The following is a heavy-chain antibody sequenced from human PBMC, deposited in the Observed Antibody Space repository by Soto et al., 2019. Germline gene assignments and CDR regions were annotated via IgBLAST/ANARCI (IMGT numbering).Heavy chain of an antibody. V-gene: IGHV6-1*01. CDR3: ARRGTLGGTFDY. CDR2: TYYRSKNYN. J-gene: IGHJ4*02. CDR1: GDSVSSNSAA. Sequence: PTQTLSLTCAISGDSVSSNSAAWNWIRQSPSRGLEWLGRTYYRSKNYNDYSVSVKSRITIIPDTSKNQFSLQLNSVTPEDTAVYYCARRGTLGGTFDYWGQGILVTVSS. D-gene: IGHD1-26*01.